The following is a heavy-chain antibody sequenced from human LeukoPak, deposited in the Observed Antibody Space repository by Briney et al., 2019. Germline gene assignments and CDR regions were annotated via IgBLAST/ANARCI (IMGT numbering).Heavy chain of an antibody. CDR2: ISGSGGST. CDR3: ARGGGSGYYNHFDY. Sequence: PGGSLRLSCAASRFTFSSYAMSWVRQAPGRGLEWVSTISGSGGSTYYADSVKGRFTISRDNSKNTLYLLMNSLRAEDTAVYYCARGGGSGYYNHFDYWGQGTLVTVSS. CDR1: RFTFSSYA. D-gene: IGHD3-22*01. J-gene: IGHJ4*02. V-gene: IGHV3-23*01.